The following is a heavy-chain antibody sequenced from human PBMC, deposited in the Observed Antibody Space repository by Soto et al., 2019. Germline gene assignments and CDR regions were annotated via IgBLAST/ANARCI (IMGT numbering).Heavy chain of an antibody. J-gene: IGHJ6*02. Sequence: QVQLVQSGAEVKKPGSSVKVSCKASGGTFSSYAISWVRQAPGQGLEWMGGIIPIFGTANYAQKFQGRVTITADESTSTAYMELSSLRSEDTAVYYCARVHSRRWLNYHSFPYYGMDVWGQEPTLTVSS. CDR3: ARVHSRRWLNYHSFPYYGMDV. CDR1: GGTFSSYA. D-gene: IGHD1-7*01. CDR2: IIPIFGTA. V-gene: IGHV1-69*01.